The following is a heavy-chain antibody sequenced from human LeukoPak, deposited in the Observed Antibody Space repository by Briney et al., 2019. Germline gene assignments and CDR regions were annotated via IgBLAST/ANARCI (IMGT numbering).Heavy chain of an antibody. CDR2: IYHSGST. CDR1: GYSISSGYY. Sequence: PSETLSLTCAVSGYSISSGYYWGWIRQPPGKGLEWIGSIYHSGSTYYNPSLKSRVTIPVDTSKNQLSLELNSVTAADTAVYYCARDLSQVGVVTLGASDIWGQGTMVTVSS. J-gene: IGHJ3*02. V-gene: IGHV4-38-2*02. D-gene: IGHD3-3*01. CDR3: ARDLSQVGVVTLGASDI.